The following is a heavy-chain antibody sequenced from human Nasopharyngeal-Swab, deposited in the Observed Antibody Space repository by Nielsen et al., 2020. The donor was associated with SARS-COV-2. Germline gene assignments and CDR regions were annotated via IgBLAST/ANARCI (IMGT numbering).Heavy chain of an antibody. Sequence: SQTLSLTCAISGDSVTSNSAAWNCITQSPSRGLEWLGRTYYRSKWYNDYAVSVKSRITINPDTSKNQFSLPLNSVTPEDTAVYYCARAGYSSGWDFDYWGQGTLVTVSS. CDR1: GDSVTSNSAA. CDR2: TYYRSKWYN. CDR3: ARAGYSSGWDFDY. J-gene: IGHJ4*02. V-gene: IGHV6-1*01. D-gene: IGHD6-19*01.